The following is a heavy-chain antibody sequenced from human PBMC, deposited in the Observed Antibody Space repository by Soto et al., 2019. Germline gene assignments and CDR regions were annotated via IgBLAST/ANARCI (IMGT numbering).Heavy chain of an antibody. D-gene: IGHD2-8*02. CDR3: AEAQDYYCCRGDVVYDYCLDV. Sequence: QVQLVESGGGVVQPGRSLRLSCAASGFTFSSYGMHWVRQAPGKGLEWVAVISYDGSNKYYADSVKGRFTISIDNSKNSVCRQMGGPSGLYGSVYYCAEAQDYYCCRGDVVYDYCLDVWGLGRTV. CDR1: GFTFSSYG. CDR2: ISYDGSNK. J-gene: IGHJ6*02. V-gene: IGHV3-30*18.